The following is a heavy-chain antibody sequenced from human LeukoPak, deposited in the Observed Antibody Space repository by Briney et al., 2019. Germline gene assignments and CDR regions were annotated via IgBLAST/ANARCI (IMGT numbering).Heavy chain of an antibody. CDR2: INAGNGNT. D-gene: IGHD2-21*02. V-gene: IGHV1-3*01. J-gene: IGHJ4*02. Sequence: AASVKVSCKASGYTFTSYAMHWVRQAPGQRLEWMGWINAGNGNTKYSQKFQGRVTITRDTSASTAYMELSSLRSEDTAVYYCARDAYCGGDCYSHFDYWGQGTLVTVSS. CDR3: ARDAYCGGDCYSHFDY. CDR1: GYTFTSYA.